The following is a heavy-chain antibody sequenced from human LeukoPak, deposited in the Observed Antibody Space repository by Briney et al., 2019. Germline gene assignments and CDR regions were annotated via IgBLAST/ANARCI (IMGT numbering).Heavy chain of an antibody. J-gene: IGHJ5*02. CDR1: GYTFTTYG. CDR2: INTNTGNP. D-gene: IGHD3-22*01. CDR3: ARERRYDSSAKFDP. V-gene: IGHV7-4-1*02. Sequence: ASVKVSCKSSGYTFTTYGISWMRQAPGQGLEWMGWINTNTGNPTYAQGFTGRFVFSLDTSVSTAYLQISSLKAEDTAVYYCARERRYDSSAKFDPWGQGTLVTVSS.